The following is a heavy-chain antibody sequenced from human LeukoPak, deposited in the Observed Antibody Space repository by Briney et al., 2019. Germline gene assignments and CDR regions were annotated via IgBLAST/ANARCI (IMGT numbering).Heavy chain of an antibody. V-gene: IGHV3-49*04. J-gene: IGHJ6*02. D-gene: IGHD1-1*01. CDR2: IRSKAYGGTT. Sequence: GGSLRLSCTASGFTFGDYAMSWVRQAPGKGLEWVGFIRSKAYGGTTEYAASVKGRFTISRDDSKSIAYLQMYSLKTEDTAVYYCTRTGTPYYYYGMDVWGQGTTVTVSS. CDR1: GFTFGDYA. CDR3: TRTGTPYYYYGMDV.